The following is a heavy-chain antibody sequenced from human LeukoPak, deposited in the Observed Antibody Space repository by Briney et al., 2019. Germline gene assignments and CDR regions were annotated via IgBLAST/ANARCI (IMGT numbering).Heavy chain of an antibody. Sequence: GGSLRLSCAASGFTFSNHGMNWVRQAPGKGLEWVSGISPSADIKYYADSVKGRFTISRDNSKNMLYLEVISLTADDTAVYYCAKGRGVVVAARLGGPGLMDVWGKGTTVAISS. J-gene: IGHJ6*03. CDR2: ISPSADIK. CDR3: AKGRGVVVAARLGGPGLMDV. V-gene: IGHV3-23*01. CDR1: GFTFSNHG. D-gene: IGHD2-15*01.